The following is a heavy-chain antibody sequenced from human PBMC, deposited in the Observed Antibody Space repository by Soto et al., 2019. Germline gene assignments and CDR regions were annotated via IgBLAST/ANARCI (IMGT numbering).Heavy chain of an antibody. CDR1: GFALSVYW. CDR3: AREAPHYGSGSHNDC. Sequence: GGSLRLSCTASGFALSVYWMHWVRQAPGKGLEWVSRIIPDGITTAYADSVKGRFTVSRDNAKNTLYLQMNSLRVEDTGVFYGAREAPHYGSGSHNDCWGQGTMVTVSS. J-gene: IGHJ4*02. CDR2: IIPDGITT. V-gene: IGHV3-74*01. D-gene: IGHD3-10*01.